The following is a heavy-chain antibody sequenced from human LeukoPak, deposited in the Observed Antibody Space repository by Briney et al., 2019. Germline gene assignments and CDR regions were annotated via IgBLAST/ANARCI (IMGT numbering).Heavy chain of an antibody. CDR1: AYSISSAYY. Sequence: PSETLSLTCTVSAYSISSAYYWGWIRQPPGKGLEWIGSIYYSGSTYYNPSLKSRVTISVDTSKNQFSLKLSSVTAADTAVYYCARLFMVRGVDGRGFDYWGQGTLVTVSS. CDR3: ARLFMVRGVDGRGFDY. J-gene: IGHJ4*02. V-gene: IGHV4-38-2*02. D-gene: IGHD3-10*01. CDR2: IYYSGST.